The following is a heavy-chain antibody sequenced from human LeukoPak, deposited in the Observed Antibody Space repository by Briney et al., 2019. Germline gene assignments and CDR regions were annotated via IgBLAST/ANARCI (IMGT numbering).Heavy chain of an antibody. CDR3: ARDDMVWGVIITNGFDY. V-gene: IGHV3-21*01. Sequence: GGSLRLSCAASGFTFSSYSMNWVRQAPGKGLEWVSSISSSSSYIYYADSVKGRFTISRDNAKNSLYLQMNSLRAEDTAVYYCARDDMVWGVIITNGFDYWGQGTLVTVSS. CDR1: GFTFSSYS. CDR2: ISSSSSYI. D-gene: IGHD3-10*01. J-gene: IGHJ4*02.